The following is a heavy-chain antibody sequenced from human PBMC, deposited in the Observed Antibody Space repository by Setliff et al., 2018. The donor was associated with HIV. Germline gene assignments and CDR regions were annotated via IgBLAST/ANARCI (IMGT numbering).Heavy chain of an antibody. D-gene: IGHD6-25*01. CDR2: INHSGNT. J-gene: IGHJ4*02. Sequence: SETLSLTCAVSGGSISDHHWWTWVRQPPGKGLEFIGEINHSGNTNYNPSLRSRVTLSVDTAKNQLSLKVTSVTAADTAIYYCARRRLVGYSFDYWGQGALVTVSS. V-gene: IGHV4-4*02. CDR1: GGSISDHHW. CDR3: ARRRLVGYSFDY.